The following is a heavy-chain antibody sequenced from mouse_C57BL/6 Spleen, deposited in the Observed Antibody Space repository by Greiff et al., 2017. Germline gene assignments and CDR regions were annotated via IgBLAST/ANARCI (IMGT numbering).Heavy chain of an antibody. V-gene: IGHV14-4*01. Sequence: EVQLVESGAELVRPGASVKLSCTASGFNIKDDYMHWVKQRPEQGLEWIGWIDPENGDTEYASKFQGKATITADTSSNTAYLQLSSLTSEDTAVYYCTTSDYYGSSYGYWGQGTTLTVSS. CDR1: GFNIKDDY. J-gene: IGHJ2*01. D-gene: IGHD1-1*01. CDR2: IDPENGDT. CDR3: TTSDYYGSSYGY.